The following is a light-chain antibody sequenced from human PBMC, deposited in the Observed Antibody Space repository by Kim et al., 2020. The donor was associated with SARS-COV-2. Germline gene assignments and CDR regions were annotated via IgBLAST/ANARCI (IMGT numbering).Light chain of an antibody. J-gene: IGKJ2*01. Sequence: SVSPGERATLSCRASQSVSSYLAWYQQKPGQAPRLLIYDASNRATGIPARFSGSGSGTDFTLTISSLEPEDFALYYCQQRGDWPYTFGQGTKLEI. V-gene: IGKV3-11*01. CDR1: QSVSSY. CDR3: QQRGDWPYT. CDR2: DAS.